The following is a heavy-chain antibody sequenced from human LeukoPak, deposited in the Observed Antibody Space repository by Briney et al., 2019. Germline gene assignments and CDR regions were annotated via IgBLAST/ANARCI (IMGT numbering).Heavy chain of an antibody. CDR1: GFTFSSYG. J-gene: IGHJ6*02. Sequence: PGGSLRLSCAASGFTFSSYGMHWVRQAPGKGLEWVALISYDGSNEYYADSVKGRFTISRDNSKNTLYLQMNSLRAEDTAVYYCAKGGPGSYPYYYGMDVWGQGTTVTVSS. CDR3: AKGGPGSYPYYYGMDV. CDR2: ISYDGSNE. V-gene: IGHV3-30*18. D-gene: IGHD1-26*01.